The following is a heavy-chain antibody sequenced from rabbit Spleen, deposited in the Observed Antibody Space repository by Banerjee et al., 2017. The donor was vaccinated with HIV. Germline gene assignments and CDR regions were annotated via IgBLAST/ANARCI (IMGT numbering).Heavy chain of an antibody. CDR1: GFTISSSYY. CDR2: IYAGSSGST. V-gene: IGHV1S40*01. D-gene: IGHD3-1*01. CDR3: VRDTWHFNL. Sequence: QSLEESGGGLVQPEGSLALTCKASGFTISSSYYMCWVRQAPGKGLEWIGCIYAGSSGSTYYASWAKGRFTISKTSSTTVTLQLSSLTAADTATYFCVRDTWHFNLWGQGTLVTVS. J-gene: IGHJ4*01.